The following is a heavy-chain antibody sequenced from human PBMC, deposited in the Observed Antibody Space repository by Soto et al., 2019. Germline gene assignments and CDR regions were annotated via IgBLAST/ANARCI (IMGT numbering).Heavy chain of an antibody. CDR3: AREPLCGGKCYDNYFDT. D-gene: IGHD2-15*01. CDR1: GYAFTYYP. J-gene: IGHJ5*02. V-gene: IGHV1-3*04. Sequence: QVQLVQSGAEVKKPGASVKISCKASGYAFTYYPIHWVRQAPGQRLEWVGWINIGNGNTEYSQKFQGRVTITTDTSASTAYMELRSLTSEGTAVYYCAREPLCGGKCYDNYFDTWGQGTLVTVSS. CDR2: INIGNGNT.